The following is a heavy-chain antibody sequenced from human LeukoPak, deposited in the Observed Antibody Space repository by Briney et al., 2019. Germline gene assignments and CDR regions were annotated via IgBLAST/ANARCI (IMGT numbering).Heavy chain of an antibody. CDR2: IYTSGST. V-gene: IGHV4-61*02. J-gene: IGHJ4*02. CDR1: GGSIGSGSYY. CDR3: ARVQYDYGDYRGSEVVDY. D-gene: IGHD4-17*01. Sequence: SQTLSLTCTVSGGSIGSGSYYWSWIRQPAGKGLEWIGRIYTSGSTNYNPSLKSRVTISVDTSKNQFSLKLSSVTAADTAVYYCARVQYDYGDYRGSEVVDYWGQGTLVTVSS.